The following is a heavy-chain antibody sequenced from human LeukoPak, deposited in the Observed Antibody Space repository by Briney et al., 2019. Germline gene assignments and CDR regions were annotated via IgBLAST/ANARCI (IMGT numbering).Heavy chain of an antibody. D-gene: IGHD2-2*01. CDR1: GFTFSSYA. V-gene: IGHV3-23*01. J-gene: IGHJ4*02. Sequence: GGSLRLSCAASGFTFSSYAMSWVRQAPGKGLEWVSAISGSGGSTYYADSVKGRFTISRDNSKNTLYLQMNSLRAEDTAVYYCAKAGYCRSTSCRRVRWFDYWGQGTLVTVSS. CDR2: ISGSGGST. CDR3: AKAGYCRSTSCRRVRWFDY.